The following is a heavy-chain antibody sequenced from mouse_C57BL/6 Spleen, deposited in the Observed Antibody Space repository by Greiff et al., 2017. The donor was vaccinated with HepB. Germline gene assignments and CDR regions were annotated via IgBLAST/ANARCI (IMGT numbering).Heavy chain of an antibody. CDR2: IYPGGGYT. V-gene: IGHV1-63*01. Sequence: QVQLKESGAELVRPGTSVKMSCKASGYTFTNYWIGWAKQRPGHGLEWIGDIYPGGGYTNYNEKFKGKATPTADKSSSTAYMQFSSLTSEDSAIYYCARGGYYGSSPFAYWGQGTLVTVSA. CDR1: GYTFTNYW. CDR3: ARGGYYGSSPFAY. D-gene: IGHD1-1*01. J-gene: IGHJ3*01.